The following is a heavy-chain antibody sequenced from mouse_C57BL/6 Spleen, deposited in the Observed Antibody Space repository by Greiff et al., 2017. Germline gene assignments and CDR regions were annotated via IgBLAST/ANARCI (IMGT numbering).Heavy chain of an antibody. V-gene: IGHV1-52*01. Sequence: QVQLQQPGAELVRPGSSVKLSCKASGYNFTSYWMHWVKQRPIQGLEWIGNIDPSDSETHYNQKFKDKATWTVDKSSSTAYMQLSSLTSEDSAVYYCARSKSYDFVWFAYWGQGTLVTVSA. D-gene: IGHD2-3*01. CDR3: ARSKSYDFVWFAY. CDR2: IDPSDSET. J-gene: IGHJ3*01. CDR1: GYNFTSYW.